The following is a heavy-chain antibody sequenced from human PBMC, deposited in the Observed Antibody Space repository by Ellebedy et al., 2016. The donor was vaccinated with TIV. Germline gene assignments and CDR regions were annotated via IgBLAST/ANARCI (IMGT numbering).Heavy chain of an antibody. CDR3: ARLQHYFDSSGHRYYFDS. J-gene: IGHJ4*02. V-gene: IGHV4-39*01. CDR1: GGSISSDNYH. Sequence: SETLSLXCTVSGGSISSDNYHWGWIRQPPGKGLEWIGSIYYSGSTYYNLSLKSRVTISVGTSKKQFSLKLGSVTAADTAVYYCARLQHYFDSSGHRYYFDSWGQGTLVTVSS. D-gene: IGHD3-22*01. CDR2: IYYSGST.